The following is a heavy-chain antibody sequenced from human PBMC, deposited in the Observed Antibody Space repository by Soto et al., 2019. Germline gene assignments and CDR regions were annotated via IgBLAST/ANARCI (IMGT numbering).Heavy chain of an antibody. D-gene: IGHD2-2*01. Sequence: QVRLVQSGAEVQRPGASLNISCQATGYQLTGSYLHGVRRAPGHGLQWMGMINPDTGTTTYAETFQGRVAMSTDRSAGTVYLGLGSLRSDDTATYYCARQYCSGTSCYWYFDFWGQGTLVTVSS. CDR2: INPDTGTT. V-gene: IGHV1-46*01. CDR3: ARQYCSGTSCYWYFDF. CDR1: GYQLTGSY. J-gene: IGHJ4*02.